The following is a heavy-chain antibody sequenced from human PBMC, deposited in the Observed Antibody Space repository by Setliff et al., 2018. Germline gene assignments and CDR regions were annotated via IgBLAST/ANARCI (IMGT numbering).Heavy chain of an antibody. CDR3: ARVVRYYLDY. CDR2: VKEDGSEK. CDR1: GFTFSTYY. J-gene: IGHJ4*02. D-gene: IGHD2-8*01. V-gene: IGHV3-7*01. Sequence: PGGSLRLSCAASGFTFSTYYMHWVRQPPGKGLEWVANVKEDGSEKFYLDSVKGRFTISRDNAKNSLYLQMNSLRAEDTAVYYCARVVRYYLDYWGQGTQVTVSS.